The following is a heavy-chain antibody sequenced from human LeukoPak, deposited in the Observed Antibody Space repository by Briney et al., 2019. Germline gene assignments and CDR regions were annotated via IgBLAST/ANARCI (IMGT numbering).Heavy chain of an antibody. CDR1: GDFVSSFS. V-gene: IGHV4-59*02. CDR3: AREAKAPAYYYGSGSYYKSDDY. J-gene: IGHJ4*02. CDR2: LYYGGSA. D-gene: IGHD3-10*01. Sequence: ETLSLTCTVSGDFVSSFSWSWVRQSPGKRLEWIGYLYYGGSANYNPSLRSRVTISSDTSKNQFSLKLSSLTAADTAEYYCAREAKAPAYYYGSGSYYKSDDYWGQGTLVTVSS.